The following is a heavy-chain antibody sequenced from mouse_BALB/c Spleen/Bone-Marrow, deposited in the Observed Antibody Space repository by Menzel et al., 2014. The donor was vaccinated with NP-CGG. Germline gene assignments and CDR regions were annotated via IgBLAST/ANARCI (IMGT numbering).Heavy chain of an antibody. CDR2: INPYNGGT. V-gene: IGHV1-18*01. CDR1: GYSFTGYT. Sequence: EVKLMESGPELVKPGASMKISCKASGYSFTGYTMNWVKQSHGKNLEWIGLINPYNGGTSYNQKFKGKATLTVDKSSSTAYMELLSLTSEDSAVYYCARNNDYDGEDYAMDYWGQGTSVTVSS. CDR3: ARNNDYDGEDYAMDY. D-gene: IGHD2-4*01. J-gene: IGHJ4*01.